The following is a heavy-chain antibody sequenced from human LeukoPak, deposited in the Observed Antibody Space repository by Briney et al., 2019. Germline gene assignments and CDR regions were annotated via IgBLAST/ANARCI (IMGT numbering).Heavy chain of an antibody. CDR1: GGSFSGYY. J-gene: IGHJ5*01. D-gene: IGHD5-12*01. Sequence: PSETLSLTCAVYGGSFSGYYWSWIRQPPGKGLEWIGEINHSGSTNYNPSLKSRVTISVDTSKNQFSLKLSSVTAADTAVYYCARGISGDYDYNWFDSWGQGILVTVSS. V-gene: IGHV4-34*01. CDR3: ARGISGDYDYNWFDS. CDR2: INHSGST.